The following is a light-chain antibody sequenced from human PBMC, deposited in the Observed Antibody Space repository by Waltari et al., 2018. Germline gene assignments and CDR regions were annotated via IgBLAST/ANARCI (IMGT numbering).Light chain of an antibody. CDR1: QRISNW. CDR2: KAS. J-gene: IGKJ4*01. Sequence: DIQMTQSPSTLSASVGDRVPITCRASQRISNWLAWFQQKPGKAPKLLIYKASNLESGVPSRFSGSGFGTEFTLTISSLQPDDFATYYCQQFDSYRLTFGGGTKVEIK. V-gene: IGKV1-5*03. CDR3: QQFDSYRLT.